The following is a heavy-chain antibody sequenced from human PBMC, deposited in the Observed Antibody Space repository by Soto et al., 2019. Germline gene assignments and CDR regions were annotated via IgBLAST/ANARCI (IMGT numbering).Heavy chain of an antibody. D-gene: IGHD1-26*01. CDR2: IIPTFGTA. V-gene: IGHV1-69*06. Sequence: QVQLVQSGTVVQRRGSSVKVSCQASGGSFSSHGMAWVRQAPGQGLEWMGGIIPTFGTATYAPKFQGRVTITADKSTNTAYMELSSLRSEDTAVYYCASERSAQYFDFWGQGTVITVSS. J-gene: IGHJ4*02. CDR3: ASERSAQYFDF. CDR1: GGSFSSHG.